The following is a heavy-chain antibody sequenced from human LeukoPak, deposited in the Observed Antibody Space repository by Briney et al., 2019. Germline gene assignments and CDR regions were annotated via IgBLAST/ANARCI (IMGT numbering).Heavy chain of an antibody. CDR3: AKDKGSGWSGIEY. CDR2: INWNSGSI. V-gene: IGHV3-9*01. J-gene: IGHJ4*02. Sequence: PGGSLRLSCAASGFTFDDYAMHWVRHTPGKGLEWVSGINWNSGSIGYADSVKGRFTISRDNARNSLYLQMNSLRPEDTAFYYCAKDKGSGWSGIEYWGQGTLVTVSS. CDR1: GFTFDDYA. D-gene: IGHD6-19*01.